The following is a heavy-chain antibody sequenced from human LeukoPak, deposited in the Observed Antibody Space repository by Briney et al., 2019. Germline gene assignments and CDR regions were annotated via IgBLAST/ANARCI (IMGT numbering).Heavy chain of an antibody. Sequence: SQTLSLTCTVSGASISSGNYYWTWIRQPAGKGLEWIGRIYTTGRTSYNPSLKSRVTISMDTSKNQFSLRVNSLTAADTAVYYCARVSWFPGTSYYYMDVWGRGTTVTVSS. V-gene: IGHV4-61*02. CDR2: IYTTGRT. J-gene: IGHJ6*03. D-gene: IGHD1-1*01. CDR1: GASISSGNYY. CDR3: ARVSWFPGTSYYYMDV.